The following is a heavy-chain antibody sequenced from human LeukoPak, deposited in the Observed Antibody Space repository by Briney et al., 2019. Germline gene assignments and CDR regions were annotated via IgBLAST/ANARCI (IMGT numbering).Heavy chain of an antibody. CDR3: ARCPMYYGKWFDP. CDR1: GYTFTSYG. J-gene: IGHJ5*02. D-gene: IGHD3-16*01. CDR2: ISAYNGNT. V-gene: IGHV1-18*01. Sequence: ASVKVSCKASGYTFTSYGISWVRQAPGQGLEWMGWISAYNGNTNYAQKLQGRVTMTTDTSTSTVYMELSSLRSEDTAVYYCARCPMYYGKWFDPWGQGTLVTVSS.